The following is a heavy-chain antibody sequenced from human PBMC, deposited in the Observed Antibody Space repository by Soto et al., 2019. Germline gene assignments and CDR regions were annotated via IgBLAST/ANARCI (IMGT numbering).Heavy chain of an antibody. Sequence: QLQLVQSGVEVREPGSSVKVSCKASGGTFSSYTVIWVRQAPGQGLEWMGGITPTLNIAKYAEKFQGRVTITADESTSTVNMHLSSLRSEDTAVYFCARGYYSGSNPSSFDYWGQGTLVAVSS. CDR2: ITPTLNIA. CDR3: ARGYYSGSNPSSFDY. V-gene: IGHV1-69*01. J-gene: IGHJ4*02. D-gene: IGHD1-26*01. CDR1: GGTFSSYT.